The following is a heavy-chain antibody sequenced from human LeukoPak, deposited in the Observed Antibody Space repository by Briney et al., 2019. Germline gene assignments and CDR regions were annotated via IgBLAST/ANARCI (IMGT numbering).Heavy chain of an antibody. CDR2: IYYSGST. CDR3: ARHSHSSSWYPGDY. CDR1: GGSISSYY. D-gene: IGHD6-13*01. Sequence: SETLSLTCTVSGGSISSYYWSWIRQPPGKGLEWIGYIYYSGSTNYNPSLKSRVTISVDTSKNQFSLKLSSVTAADAAVYYCARHSHSSSWYPGDYWGQGTLVTVSS. J-gene: IGHJ4*02. V-gene: IGHV4-59*08.